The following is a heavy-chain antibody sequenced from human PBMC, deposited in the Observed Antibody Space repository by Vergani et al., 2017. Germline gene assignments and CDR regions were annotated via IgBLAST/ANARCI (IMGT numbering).Heavy chain of an antibody. V-gene: IGHV3-43D*03. D-gene: IGHD4-17*01. J-gene: IGHJ6*03. CDR1: GFTFDDYA. CDR3: ATCGSGVNDYGDDEGAYYYYMDV. CDR2: ISWDGGST. Sequence: EVQLVESGGVVVQPGGSLRLSCAASGFTFDDYAMHWVRQAPGKGLEWVSLISWDGGSTYYADSVQGAFTISRDNSKNSLYLQMNSLRAEDTALYYCATCGSGVNDYGDDEGAYYYYMDVWGKGTTVTVSS.